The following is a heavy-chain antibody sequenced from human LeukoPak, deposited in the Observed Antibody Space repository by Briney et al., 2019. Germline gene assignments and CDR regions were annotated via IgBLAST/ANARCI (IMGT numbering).Heavy chain of an antibody. D-gene: IGHD3-3*01. CDR1: GFTFSSYA. J-gene: IGHJ6*03. CDR3: ARDHRDYDFWSGYYGRDMDV. Sequence: GGSLRLSCAASGFTFSSYAMSWVRQAPGKGLEWVSAISGSGGSTYYADSVKGRFTISRDNSKNTLYLQMNSLRAEDTAVYYCARDHRDYDFWSGYYGRDMDVWGKGTTVTVPS. CDR2: ISGSGGST. V-gene: IGHV3-23*01.